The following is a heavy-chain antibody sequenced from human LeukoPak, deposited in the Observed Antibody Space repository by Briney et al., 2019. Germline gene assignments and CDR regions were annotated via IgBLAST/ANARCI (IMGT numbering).Heavy chain of an antibody. D-gene: IGHD5-18*01. J-gene: IGHJ6*02. CDR1: GFTFSSYA. CDR3: AKEGALEKTQIQLWLRYYYAMDV. CDR2: ISGSGGST. V-gene: IGHV3-23*01. Sequence: GGSLRLSCAASGFTFSSYAMTWVRQAPGKGLEWVSAISGSGGSTYYADSVKGRFTMSRDNSKNTLCLQMNSLRAEDTAVYYCAKEGALEKTQIQLWLRYYYAMDVWGQGTTVTVSS.